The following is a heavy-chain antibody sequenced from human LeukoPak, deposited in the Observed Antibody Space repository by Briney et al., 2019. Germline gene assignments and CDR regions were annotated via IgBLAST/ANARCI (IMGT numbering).Heavy chain of an antibody. Sequence: SETLSLTCAVYGGSFSIYYWGWIRQPPGKGLEWIGCIYYNGYAYYTSSLKSRVTIFVDTSKNQFSLKLISVTAADTAVYYCARQGGDTMVRGVVRDWFDPWGQGTLVTVSS. CDR1: GGSFSIYY. CDR3: ARQGGDTMVRGVVRDWFDP. V-gene: IGHV4-39*01. CDR2: IYYNGYA. D-gene: IGHD3-10*01. J-gene: IGHJ5*02.